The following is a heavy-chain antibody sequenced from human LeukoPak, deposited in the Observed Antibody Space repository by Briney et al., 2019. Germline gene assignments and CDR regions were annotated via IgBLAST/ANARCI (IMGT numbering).Heavy chain of an antibody. CDR3: ARDWSSGWNPQDY. CDR2: INPNGGGT. D-gene: IGHD6-19*01. Sequence: VASVKVSCKASGYTFTGYYMHWVRQAPGQGLEWMGWINPNGGGTNYAQRFQGRVTMTRDTSISTAYMELSRLRSDDTAVYYCARDWSSGWNPQDYWGQGTLVTVSS. J-gene: IGHJ4*02. CDR1: GYTFTGYY. V-gene: IGHV1-2*02.